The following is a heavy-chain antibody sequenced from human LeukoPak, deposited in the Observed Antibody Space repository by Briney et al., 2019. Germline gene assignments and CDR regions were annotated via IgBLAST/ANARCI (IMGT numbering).Heavy chain of an antibody. V-gene: IGHV1-18*04. CDR1: GYTFTSYG. J-gene: IGHJ6*04. Sequence: ASVKVSCKASGYTFTSYGISWVRQAPGQGLEWVGWISTYNGNTDYAQKLQGRVTMTTDTSTSTAYMELRSLRSDDTAVYYCARSNVVSFYYGMDVWGKGTTVAVSS. CDR2: ISTYNGNT. CDR3: ARSNVVSFYYGMDV. D-gene: IGHD2/OR15-2a*01.